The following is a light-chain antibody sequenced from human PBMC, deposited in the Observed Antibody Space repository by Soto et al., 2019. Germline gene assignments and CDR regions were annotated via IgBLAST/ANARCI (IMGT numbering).Light chain of an antibody. CDR3: QHYNSHSPWT. Sequence: DIQMTQSPSTLSASVGDRVTITCRASQSVSTWLAWYQQKPGKAPQVLISMASTLESGVPSRFSGSGSGTEFTLTISSLQPDDFATYYCQHYNSHSPWTFGQGTKVDI. V-gene: IGKV1-5*03. CDR2: MAS. CDR1: QSVSTW. J-gene: IGKJ1*01.